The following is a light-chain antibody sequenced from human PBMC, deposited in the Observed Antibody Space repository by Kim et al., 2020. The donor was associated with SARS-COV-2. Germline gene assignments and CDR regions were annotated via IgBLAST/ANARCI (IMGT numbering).Light chain of an antibody. J-gene: IGKJ4*01. V-gene: IGKV3-11*01. CDR1: QSVSSY. CDR2: DAS. Sequence: PGESATLSCRASQSVSSYLAWYQQRPGQAPRRLIYDASNRATCIPARFSGSGSGTDFTLTISSLEPEDFAVYYCQQRSNWPLTFGGGTKVDIK. CDR3: QQRSNWPLT.